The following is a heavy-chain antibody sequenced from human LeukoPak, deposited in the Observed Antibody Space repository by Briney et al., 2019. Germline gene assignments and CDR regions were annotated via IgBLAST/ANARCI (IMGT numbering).Heavy chain of an antibody. J-gene: IGHJ4*02. Sequence: SETLSLTCGVYGGSFTGHYWRWIRQPPGKGLEWIGEIDHNGGTNYNPSLKNRVSISVDVSENQFSLKLNSVTAADTAVYYCATRTYYYDNSALSHEYWGQGTLVTVSS. V-gene: IGHV4-34*01. CDR3: ATRTYYYDNSALSHEY. CDR1: GGSFTGHY. CDR2: IDHNGGT. D-gene: IGHD3-22*01.